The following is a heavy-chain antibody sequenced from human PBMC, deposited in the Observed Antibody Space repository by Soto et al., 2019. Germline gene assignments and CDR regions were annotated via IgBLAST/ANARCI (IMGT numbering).Heavy chain of an antibody. Sequence: GGSLRLSCAASGFTFSSYGMHWVRQAPGKGLEWVAVISYDGSNKYYADSVKGRFTISRDNSKNTLYLQMNSLRAEDTAVYYCAIDRIAYTNSPRFDSWGQGTLVTVFS. CDR2: ISYDGSNK. D-gene: IGHD3-16*01. J-gene: IGHJ5*01. V-gene: IGHV3-30*03. CDR3: AIDRIAYTNSPRFDS. CDR1: GFTFSSYG.